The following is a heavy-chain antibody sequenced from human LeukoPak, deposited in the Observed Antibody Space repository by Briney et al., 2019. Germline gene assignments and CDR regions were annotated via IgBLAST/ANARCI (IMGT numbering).Heavy chain of an antibody. V-gene: IGHV4-34*01. CDR2: INHSGST. CDR1: GGSFSGYY. J-gene: IGHJ3*02. Sequence: PSETLSLTCAVYGGSFSGYYWSWIRQPPGKGLEWIGEINHSGSTYYNPSLKSRVTISVDTSKNQFSLKLSSVTAADTAVYYCAREGDGDYVSAFDIWGQGTMVTVSS. CDR3: AREGDGDYVSAFDI. D-gene: IGHD4-17*01.